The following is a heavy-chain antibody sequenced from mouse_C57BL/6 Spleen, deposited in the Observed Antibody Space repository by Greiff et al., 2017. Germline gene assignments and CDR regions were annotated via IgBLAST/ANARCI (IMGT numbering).Heavy chain of an antibody. CDR2: ISSGSSTI. D-gene: IGHD2-1*01. CDR1: GFTFSDYG. CDR3: ASPLYYGWYIDV. J-gene: IGHJ1*03. Sequence: EVKVVESGGGLVKPGGSLKLSCAATGFTFSDYGMHWVRQAPGKGLEWVAYISSGSSTIYYADTVKGRFTISRDHAKNTLFLQLSSLRSEDSAMYYCASPLYYGWYIDVWGTGTSVTVSS. V-gene: IGHV5-17*01.